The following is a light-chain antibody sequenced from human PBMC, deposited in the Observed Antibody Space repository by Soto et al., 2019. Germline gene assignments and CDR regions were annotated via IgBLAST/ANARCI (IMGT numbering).Light chain of an antibody. CDR1: QSVRSSY. CDR2: GAS. J-gene: IGKJ5*01. CDR3: QQYGSSVT. V-gene: IGKV3-20*01. Sequence: IVFAQSPGTPALSPGERATLSFRASQSVRSSYLAWYQQKPGQAPRLLIYGASSRATGIPDRFSGSGSGTDFTLTISRLEPEDFAVYYCQQYGSSVTFGQGTRLEI.